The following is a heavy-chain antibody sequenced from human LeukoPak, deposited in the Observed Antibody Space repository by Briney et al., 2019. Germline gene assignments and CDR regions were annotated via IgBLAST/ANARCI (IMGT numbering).Heavy chain of an antibody. V-gene: IGHV1-46*01. Sequence: PWASMKVSCKASGYTFTSYYMHWVRQAPGQGLEWMGIINPSGGSTSYAQKFQGRVTMTRDTSTSTVYMELSSLRSEDTAVYYCARDAAAADTYYYYGMDVWGQGTTVTVSS. D-gene: IGHD6-13*01. CDR3: ARDAAAADTYYYYGMDV. J-gene: IGHJ6*02. CDR1: GYTFTSYY. CDR2: INPSGGST.